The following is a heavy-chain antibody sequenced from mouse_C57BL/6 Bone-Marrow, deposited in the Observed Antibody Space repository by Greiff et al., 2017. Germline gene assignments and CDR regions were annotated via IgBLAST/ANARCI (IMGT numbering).Heavy chain of an antibody. D-gene: IGHD3-3*01. V-gene: IGHV1-82*01. CDR3: ARRDLDY. CDR1: GYAFSSSW. J-gene: IGHJ2*01. Sequence: VKLMESGPELVKPGASVKISCKASGYAFSSSWMNWVKQRPGKGLEWIGRIYPGDGDTNYNGKFKGKATLTADKASSTASMQLSSLTSVDAAVCFCARRDLDYWGQGTTLTVSS. CDR2: IYPGDGDT.